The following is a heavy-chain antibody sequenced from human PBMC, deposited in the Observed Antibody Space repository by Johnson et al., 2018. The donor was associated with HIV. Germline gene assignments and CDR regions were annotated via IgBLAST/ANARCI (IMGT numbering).Heavy chain of an antibody. CDR3: ARSSILVTDALDI. J-gene: IGHJ3*02. CDR1: GFTVDSNY. D-gene: IGHD2-8*02. Sequence: VQLVESGGGLVQPGGSLRLSCAASGFTVDSNYMSWVRQAPGKGLEWVSVIYSGGSTYYADSVKGRFTISRDKSKNTLNLQMNSLRAEDTAVYYCARSSILVTDALDIWGQGTMVTVSS. CDR2: IYSGGST. V-gene: IGHV3-53*01.